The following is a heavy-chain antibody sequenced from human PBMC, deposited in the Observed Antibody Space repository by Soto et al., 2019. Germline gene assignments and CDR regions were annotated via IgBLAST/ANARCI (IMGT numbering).Heavy chain of an antibody. J-gene: IGHJ6*02. CDR2: IYYSGST. D-gene: IGHD2-2*01. CDR3: ARDSIGTSPQDYYYYYGMDV. Sequence: PSETLSLTCTVSGGSISSGNYYWNWIRQHPGKGLEWIGYIYYSGSTYYNPSLKSRVTISVDTSKNQFSLKLSSVTAADTAVYYCARDSIGTSPQDYYYYYGMDVWGQGTTVTVSS. V-gene: IGHV4-31*03. CDR1: GGSISSGNYY.